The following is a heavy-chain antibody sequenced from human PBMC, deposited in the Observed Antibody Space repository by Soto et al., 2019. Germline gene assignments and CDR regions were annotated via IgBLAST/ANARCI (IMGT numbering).Heavy chain of an antibody. CDR1: GYRFSSSW. D-gene: IGHD6-6*01. CDR3: ARLSLSTSSSSYYYGMDV. J-gene: IGHJ6*02. Sequence: GESLKISCQGTGYRFSSSWIGWVRQKPGKGLEWMGIIYPGDSDTRYSPSFQGQVTISADKSISTAYLQWSSLKASDTAMYYCARLSLSTSSSSYYYGMDVWGQGTTVTVSS. V-gene: IGHV5-51*01. CDR2: IYPGDSDT.